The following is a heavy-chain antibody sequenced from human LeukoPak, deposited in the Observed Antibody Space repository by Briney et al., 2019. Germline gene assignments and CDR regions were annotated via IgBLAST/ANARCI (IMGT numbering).Heavy chain of an antibody. Sequence: SETLSLTCTVSGGSISSYYWSWIRQPPGKGLEWIGYIYTSGSTNYNPSVKSRVTISVDTSKNQFSLKLSSVTAADTAVYYCARDGSSSWWGWFDPWGQGTLVTVSS. V-gene: IGHV4-4*09. J-gene: IGHJ5*02. CDR2: IYTSGST. CDR1: GGSISSYY. D-gene: IGHD6-13*01. CDR3: ARDGSSSWWGWFDP.